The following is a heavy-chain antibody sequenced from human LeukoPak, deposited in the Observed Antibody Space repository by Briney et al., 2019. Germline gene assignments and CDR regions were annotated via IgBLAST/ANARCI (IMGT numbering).Heavy chain of an antibody. CDR2: IYYSGST. V-gene: IGHV4-59*01. J-gene: IGHJ4*02. CDR1: GGSISSYY. Sequence: PSETLSLTCTVSGGSISSYYWSWIRQPPGKGLECIGYIYYSGSTNYNPSLKSRVTISVDPSKNQFSLKLSSGTAADTAVYYCARVADYGHYFFDYWGQGTLHPVSS. D-gene: IGHD4-17*01. CDR3: ARVADYGHYFFDY.